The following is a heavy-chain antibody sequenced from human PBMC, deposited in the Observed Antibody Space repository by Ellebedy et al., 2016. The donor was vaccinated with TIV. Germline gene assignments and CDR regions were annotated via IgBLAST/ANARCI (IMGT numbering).Heavy chain of an antibody. CDR2: TYYRSTWFN. J-gene: IGHJ4*02. CDR3: ARYNSGSKTFDY. D-gene: IGHD6-19*01. V-gene: IGHV6-1*01. CDR1: GDSVSSGGPT. Sequence: SQTLSLTCAISGDSVSSGGPTWNWIRQSPSRGLEWLGRTYYRSTWFNEYAVSVRSRITISPDTSKNQFSLQLKSVTAEDTAVYYCARYNSGSKTFDYWGQGALVTVYS.